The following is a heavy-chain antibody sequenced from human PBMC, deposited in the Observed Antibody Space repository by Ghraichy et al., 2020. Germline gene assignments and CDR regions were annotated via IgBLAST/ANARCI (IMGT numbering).Heavy chain of an antibody. V-gene: IGHV3-53*01. CDR2: IYSGGST. D-gene: IGHD3-22*01. J-gene: IGHJ6*02. Sequence: GGSLRLSCAASGFTVSSNYMSWVRQAPGKGLEWVSVIYSGGSTYYADSVKGRFTISRDNSKNTLYLQMNSLRAEDTAVYYCARDHGYYDSSGYYETGGYYYYGMDVWGQGTTVTVSS. CDR3: ARDHGYYDSSGYYETGGYYYYGMDV. CDR1: GFTVSSNY.